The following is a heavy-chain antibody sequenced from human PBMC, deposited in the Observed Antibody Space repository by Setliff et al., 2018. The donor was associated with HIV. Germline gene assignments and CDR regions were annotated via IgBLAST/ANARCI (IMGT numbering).Heavy chain of an antibody. D-gene: IGHD2-2*02. V-gene: IGHV3-30-3*01. CDR2: ISETAFFT. J-gene: IGHJ4*03. CDR1: GFSSFS. Sequence: GGSLRLSCAASGFSSFSMHWIRQAPGKGPEWVAAISETAFFTHYLDSVRGRFTISRDNSKNTLYLEVNSVRPEDTAIYYCARTIPAPDPNPERHPFDSWGQGTLVTVSS. CDR3: ARTIPAPDPNPERHPFDS.